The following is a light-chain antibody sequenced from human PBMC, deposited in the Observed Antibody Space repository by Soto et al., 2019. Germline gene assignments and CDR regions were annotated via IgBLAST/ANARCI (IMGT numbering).Light chain of an antibody. V-gene: IGKV4-1*01. CDR2: WAS. Sequence: DTVMTQSPDSLAVSLGERATISCKSSQSVLFSSNDKNYLAWYQQKPGQPPKLLIYWASTRESGVPDRFSGSGSGTDFTLTISSVQAEDVAVYYCQQYFIPFTFGPGTKVDIK. CDR3: QQYFIPFT. CDR1: QSVLFSSNDKNY. J-gene: IGKJ3*01.